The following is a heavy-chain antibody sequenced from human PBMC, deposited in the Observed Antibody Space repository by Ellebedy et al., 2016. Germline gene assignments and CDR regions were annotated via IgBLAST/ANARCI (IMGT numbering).Heavy chain of an antibody. D-gene: IGHD6-19*01. V-gene: IGHV3-23*01. CDR3: AKEVYSSGLY. CDR1: GFTFSNAW. CDR2: ISGSGGST. J-gene: IGHJ4*02. Sequence: GESLKISCAASGFTFSNAWMNWVRQAPGKGLEWVSAISGSGGSTYYADSVKGRFTISRDNSKNTLYLQMNSLRAEDTAVYYCAKEVYSSGLYWGQGTLVTVSS.